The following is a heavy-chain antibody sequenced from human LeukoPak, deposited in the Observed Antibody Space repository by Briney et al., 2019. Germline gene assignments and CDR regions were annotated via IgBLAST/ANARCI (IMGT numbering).Heavy chain of an antibody. J-gene: IGHJ5*02. CDR1: GFTWSEDA. CDR3: AKDPAPRDGHGAWFAP. V-gene: IGHV3-43*02. D-gene: IGHD5-24*01. CDR2: MSGDGGST. Sequence: VGTLRLSCAASGFTWSEDAIERVRRAPGKRLKWGCGMSGDGGSTDYAESVKGRVTIARDKRKKSLSLQMNSLRPEDTAMYYCAKDPAPRDGHGAWFAPWGQRTLVTV.